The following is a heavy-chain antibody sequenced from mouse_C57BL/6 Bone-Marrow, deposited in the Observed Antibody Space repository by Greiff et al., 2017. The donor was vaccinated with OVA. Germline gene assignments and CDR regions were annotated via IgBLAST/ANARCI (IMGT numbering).Heavy chain of an antibody. V-gene: IGHV5-17*01. CDR3: ARGLGVPFDY. D-gene: IGHD3-2*02. CDR1: GFTFSDYG. CDR2: ISSGSSTI. J-gene: IGHJ2*01. Sequence: EVQGVESGGGLVKPGGSLKLSCAASGFTFSDYGMHWVRQAPEKGLEWVAYISSGSSTIYYADTVKGRFTITRENAKNTLFLQMTSLRSEDTAMYYCARGLGVPFDYWGQGTTLTVSS.